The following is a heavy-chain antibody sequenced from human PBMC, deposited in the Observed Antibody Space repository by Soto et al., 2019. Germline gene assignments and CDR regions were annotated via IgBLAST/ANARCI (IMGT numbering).Heavy chain of an antibody. J-gene: IGHJ6*03. CDR1: GYSFTTSW. CDR2: IYPGDSDT. V-gene: IGHV5-51*01. Sequence: CKGSGYSFTTSWIGWVRQMPGKGLEWMAIIYPGDSDTRYSPSFQGQVAISADKSISTAYLQWSSLKASDTAMYYCARQQQLYYYMDVWGKGTTVTVSS. CDR3: ARQQQLYYYMDV. D-gene: IGHD4-4*01.